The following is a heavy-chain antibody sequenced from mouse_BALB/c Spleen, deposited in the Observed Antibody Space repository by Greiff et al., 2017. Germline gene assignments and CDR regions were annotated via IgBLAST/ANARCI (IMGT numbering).Heavy chain of an antibody. V-gene: IGHV1S34*01. CDR1: GYSFTGYY. Sequence: LVKTGASVKISCKASGYSFTGYYMHWVKQSHGKSLEWIGYISCYNGATSYNQKFKGKATFTVDTSSSTAYMQFNSLTSEDSAVYYCARSDCNYVPFAYWGQGTLVTVSA. CDR2: ISCYNGAT. CDR3: ARSDCNYVPFAY. D-gene: IGHD2-1*01. J-gene: IGHJ3*01.